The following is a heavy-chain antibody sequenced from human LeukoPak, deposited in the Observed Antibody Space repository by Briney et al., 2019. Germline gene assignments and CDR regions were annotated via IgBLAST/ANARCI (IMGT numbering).Heavy chain of an antibody. Sequence: PSQTLSLTFTVSGGSISSGGYYWSCVRQPPRKGLEWIGYIYHSGNTYYNPSLKSRVTISVDRSKNQFSLKLRSVTAADTAVYYCARVEEYGSLYYFDYWGQGTLVTVSS. CDR1: GGSISSGGYY. D-gene: IGHD2-15*01. CDR2: IYHSGNT. CDR3: ARVEEYGSLYYFDY. V-gene: IGHV4-30-2*01. J-gene: IGHJ4*02.